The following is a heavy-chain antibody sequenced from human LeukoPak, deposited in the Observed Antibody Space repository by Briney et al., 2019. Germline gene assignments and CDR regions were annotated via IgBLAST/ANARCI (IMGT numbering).Heavy chain of an antibody. Sequence: PGGSLRLSCAASGFTFSSYAMSWVRQAPGKGLEWVSAISGSGGSTYYADSVKGRFTISRDNSKNTLYLQMNSLRAEDTAVYYCATRYSSSWYGGEDYWGQGTLVTVSS. J-gene: IGHJ4*02. D-gene: IGHD6-13*01. CDR3: ATRYSSSWYGGEDY. CDR2: ISGSGGST. V-gene: IGHV3-23*01. CDR1: GFTFSSYA.